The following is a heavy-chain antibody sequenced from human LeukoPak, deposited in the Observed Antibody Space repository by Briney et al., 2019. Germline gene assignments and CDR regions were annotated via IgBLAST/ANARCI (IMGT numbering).Heavy chain of an antibody. CDR1: VFTVNSNH. Sequence: GGFLRLSCAASVFTVNSNHISWVRHAPWKGLEWVSAIYSGGSTYYADSVKGRFTISRDNSKNTLYLQMNSLRAEDTAVYYCARDGGPKAESSSCGLWGQGTLVTVSS. D-gene: IGHD6-13*01. CDR2: IYSGGST. V-gene: IGHV3-53*01. CDR3: ARDGGPKAESSSCGL. J-gene: IGHJ4*02.